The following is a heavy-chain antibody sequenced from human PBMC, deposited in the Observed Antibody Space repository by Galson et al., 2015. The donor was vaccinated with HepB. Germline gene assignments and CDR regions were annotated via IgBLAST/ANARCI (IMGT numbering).Heavy chain of an antibody. J-gene: IGHJ6*02. CDR3: ARGPAIYYGSGSANYGMDV. V-gene: IGHV3-7*01. CDR1: GFTFSSYW. Sequence: SLRLSCAASGFTFSSYWMSWVRQAPGKGLEWVANIKQDGSEKYYVDSVKGRFTISRDNAKNSLYLQMNSLRAEDTAVYYCARGPAIYYGSGSANYGMDVWGQGTTVTVSS. CDR2: IKQDGSEK. D-gene: IGHD3-10*01.